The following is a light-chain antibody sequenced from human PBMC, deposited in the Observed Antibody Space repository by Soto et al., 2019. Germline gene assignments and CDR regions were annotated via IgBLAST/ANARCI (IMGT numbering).Light chain of an antibody. CDR2: EVN. V-gene: IGLV2-8*01. J-gene: IGLJ2*01. CDR3: SSYAGSNNLL. CDR1: NSDIGNYNF. Sequence: QSALTQPPSASGSPGQSVAISCTGTNSDIGNYNFVSLYQQHPGKAPKLMIYEVNKRPSGVPDRFSGSKSGNTASLTVSGLQPEDEADYYCSSYAGSNNLLFGGGTKLTVL.